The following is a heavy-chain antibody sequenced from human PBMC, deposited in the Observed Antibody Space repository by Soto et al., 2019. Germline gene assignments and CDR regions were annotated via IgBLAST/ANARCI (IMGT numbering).Heavy chain of an antibody. J-gene: IGHJ5*02. CDR3: ARKYYGDYSINWFDP. V-gene: IGHV4-30-4*01. CDR2: IYYSGST. CDR1: GGSISSGDYY. D-gene: IGHD4-17*01. Sequence: PSETLSLTCTVSGGSISSGDYYWSWIRQPPGKGLEWIGYIYYSGSTYYNPSLKSRVTISVDTSKNQFSLKLSSVTAADTAVYYCARKYYGDYSINWFDPWGQGTLVTVSS.